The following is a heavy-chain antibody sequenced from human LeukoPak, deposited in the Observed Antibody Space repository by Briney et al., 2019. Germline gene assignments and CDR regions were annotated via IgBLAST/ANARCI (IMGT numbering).Heavy chain of an antibody. D-gene: IGHD5-18*01. V-gene: IGHV1-69*05. CDR1: GGTFSSYA. CDR2: IIPIFGTA. CDR3: ATPRGRGYSYGPRPSDY. J-gene: IGHJ4*02. Sequence: SVKVSCKASGGTFSSYAISWVRQAPGQGLEWMGGIIPIFGTANYAQKFQGRVTITTDESTSTAYMELSSLRSEDTAVYYCATPRGRGYSYGPRPSDYWGQGTLVTVSS.